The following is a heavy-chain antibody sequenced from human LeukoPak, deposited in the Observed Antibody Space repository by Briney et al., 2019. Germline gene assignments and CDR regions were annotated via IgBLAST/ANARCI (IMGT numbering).Heavy chain of an antibody. CDR3: ARRVRGSSWYSGKYFDL. Sequence: SETLSLTCAVYGGSFSYYYWSWIRQPPGKGLEWIGEINHSGSTNYNPSLKSRVTISVDTSKNQFSLKLTSVTAADTAVYYCARRVRGSSWYSGKYFDLWGRGTLVTVSS. J-gene: IGHJ2*01. CDR2: INHSGST. D-gene: IGHD2-15*01. V-gene: IGHV4-34*01. CDR1: GGSFSYYY.